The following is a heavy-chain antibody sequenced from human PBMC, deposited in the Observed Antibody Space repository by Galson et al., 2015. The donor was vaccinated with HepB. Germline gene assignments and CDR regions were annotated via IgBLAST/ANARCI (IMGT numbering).Heavy chain of an antibody. CDR3: ARDPAFPPSIAAAVWYYGMDV. CDR1: GYTFTSYG. V-gene: IGHV1-18*04. J-gene: IGHJ6*02. D-gene: IGHD6-13*01. CDR2: ISAYNGNT. Sequence: SVKVSCKASGYTFTSYGISWVRQAPGQGLEWMGWISAYNGNTNYAQKLQGRVTMTTDTSTSTAYMELRSLRSDDTAVYYCARDPAFPPSIAAAVWYYGMDVWGQGTTVTVSS.